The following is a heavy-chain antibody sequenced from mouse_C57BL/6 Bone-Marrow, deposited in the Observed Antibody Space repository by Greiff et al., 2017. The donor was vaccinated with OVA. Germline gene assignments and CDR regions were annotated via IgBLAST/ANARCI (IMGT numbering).Heavy chain of an antibody. V-gene: IGHV1-61*01. CDR2: IYPSDSET. D-gene: IGHD1-1*01. CDR1: GYTFTSYW. J-gene: IGHJ1*03. CDR3: ASGYGSSYGYFDV. Sequence: VQLQQSGAELVRPGSSVKLSCKASGYTFTSYWMDWVKQRPGQGLEWIGNIYPSDSETHYNQKFKDKATLTVDKSSSTAYMQLSSLTSEDSAVYYCASGYGSSYGYFDVWGTGTTVTVSS.